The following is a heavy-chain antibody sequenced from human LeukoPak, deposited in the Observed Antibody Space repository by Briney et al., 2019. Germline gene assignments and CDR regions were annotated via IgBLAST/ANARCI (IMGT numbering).Heavy chain of an antibody. Sequence: SGPTLMKPTQTLTLTCTFSGFSLSTSGVGVGWIRQPPGKALEWLALIYWGDNKRYSPSLKSRLTITKDTSKNQVVLTMTNMDPVDTATYYCAHYGDYRFMYYFDHWGQGTLVTVSS. CDR2: IYWGDNK. J-gene: IGHJ4*02. D-gene: IGHD4-17*01. V-gene: IGHV2-5*02. CDR3: AHYGDYRFMYYFDH. CDR1: GFSLSTSGVG.